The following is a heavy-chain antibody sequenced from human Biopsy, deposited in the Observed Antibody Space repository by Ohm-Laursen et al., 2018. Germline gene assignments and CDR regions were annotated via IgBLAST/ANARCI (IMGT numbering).Heavy chain of an antibody. V-gene: IGHV1-8*01. D-gene: IGHD1-7*01. CDR1: GYTFTSYD. CDR3: GRAVRNQLLTDP. Sequence: SVKVSCKASGYTFTSYDITWVRQASGQGPEWIGWLNPVSGNSNFGQKFRGRVTVTSDTSISTAYMELSGLTSDDTATYYCGRAVRNQLLTDPRGQGTLVTVSS. CDR2: LNPVSGNS. J-gene: IGHJ5*02.